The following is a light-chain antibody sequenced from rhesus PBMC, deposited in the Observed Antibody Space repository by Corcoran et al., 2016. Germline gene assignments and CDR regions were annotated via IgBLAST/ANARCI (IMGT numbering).Light chain of an antibody. Sequence: DIQMTQSPSSLSASVGDKVTITCRASQGIRSWLAWYQQKPGKAPKLLIYKASSLQSGVPSRFSGNGSGTVFTLTISSLQPEDFATYYCLQYSGSPYRFGQGTKVEIK. V-gene: IGKV1-22*01. CDR3: LQYSGSPYR. CDR2: KAS. J-gene: IGKJ2*01. CDR1: QGIRSW.